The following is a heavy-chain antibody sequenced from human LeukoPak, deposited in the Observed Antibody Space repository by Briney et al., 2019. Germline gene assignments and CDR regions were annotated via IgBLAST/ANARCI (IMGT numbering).Heavy chain of an antibody. Sequence: PSETLSLTCSVSGGSISSSSYYWGWIRQPPGKGLEWIGEINHSGSTNYNPSLKSRVTISVDTSKNQFSLKLSSVTAADTAVYYCARIRPSRLYMDVWGKGTTVTVSS. D-gene: IGHD6-6*01. CDR3: ARIRPSRLYMDV. CDR2: INHSGST. CDR1: GGSISSSSYY. J-gene: IGHJ6*03. V-gene: IGHV4-39*07.